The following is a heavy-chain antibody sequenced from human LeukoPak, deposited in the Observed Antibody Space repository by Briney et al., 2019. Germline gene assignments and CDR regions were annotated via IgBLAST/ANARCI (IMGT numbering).Heavy chain of an antibody. Sequence: SVKVSCKASGGTFSSYAISWVRQAPGQGLEWTGRIIPILGIANYAQKFQGRVTITADKSTSTAYMELSSLRSEDTAVYYCARDRDRVLNWFDPWGQGTLVTVSS. CDR1: GGTFSSYA. CDR3: ARDRDRVLNWFDP. D-gene: IGHD3-9*01. J-gene: IGHJ5*02. V-gene: IGHV1-69*04. CDR2: IIPILGIA.